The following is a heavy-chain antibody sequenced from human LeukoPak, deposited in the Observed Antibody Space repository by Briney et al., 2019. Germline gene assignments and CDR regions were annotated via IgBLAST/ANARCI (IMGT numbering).Heavy chain of an antibody. Sequence: ASVTVSCKASGYTFTRYYMHWVRQAPGQGLEWMGIINPSGGSARYAQKFQGRVTMTRDTSTSTVYMEVSSMRSEDTAVYYCAKLADYDSSGYLSYWGQGTLVTVSS. CDR2: INPSGGSA. CDR1: GYTFTRYY. V-gene: IGHV1-46*01. CDR3: AKLADYDSSGYLSY. J-gene: IGHJ4*02. D-gene: IGHD3-22*01.